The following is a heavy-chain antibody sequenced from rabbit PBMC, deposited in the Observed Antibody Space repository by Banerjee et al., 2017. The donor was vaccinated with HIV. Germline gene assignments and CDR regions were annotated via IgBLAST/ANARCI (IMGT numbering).Heavy chain of an antibody. Sequence: QEQLVESGGDLVKPGASLTLPCPASGFSFSSGNDMYWVRQAPGKGLEWIACIYISSGSTYYASWAKGRFTISKTSSTTVTLQMTSLTAADTATYFCARGYAGYAGYPYYFNLWGQGTLVTVS. D-gene: IGHD7-1*01. CDR3: ARGYAGYAGYPYYFNL. V-gene: IGHV1S45*01. CDR2: IYISSGST. CDR1: GFSFSSGND. J-gene: IGHJ4*01.